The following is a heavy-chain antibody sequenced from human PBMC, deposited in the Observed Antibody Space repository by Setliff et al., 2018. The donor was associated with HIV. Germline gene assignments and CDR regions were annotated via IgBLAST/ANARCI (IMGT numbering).Heavy chain of an antibody. D-gene: IGHD2-15*01. CDR1: GYTFTGYY. Sequence: ASVKVSCKASGYTFTGYYMHWVRQAPGEGLEWMGWINPKSGGTSHAQKFQGRVTMTRDTSISTAYMDLSRLASDDTAVYYCARVTHTGRGLAYWGQGTLVTVSS. CDR3: ARVTHTGRGLAY. V-gene: IGHV1-2*02. J-gene: IGHJ4*02. CDR2: INPKSGGT.